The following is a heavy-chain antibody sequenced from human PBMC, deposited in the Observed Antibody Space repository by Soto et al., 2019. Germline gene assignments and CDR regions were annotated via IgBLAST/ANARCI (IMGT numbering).Heavy chain of an antibody. CDR1: GYTFTSYG. Sequence: QVQLVQSGAEVKKPGASVKVSCKASGYTFTSYGISWVRQAPGQGLEWMGWISAYNGNTNYAQKHQGRVTMTTDTSTSTAYMELRSLRSDDTAVYYCARVKMTYYYGSGSYYNDYWGQGTLVTVSS. V-gene: IGHV1-18*01. CDR2: ISAYNGNT. J-gene: IGHJ4*02. D-gene: IGHD3-10*01. CDR3: ARVKMTYYYGSGSYYNDY.